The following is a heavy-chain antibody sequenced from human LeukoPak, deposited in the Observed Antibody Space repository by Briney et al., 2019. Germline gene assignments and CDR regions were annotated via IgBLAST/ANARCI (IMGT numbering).Heavy chain of an antibody. CDR1: GDSITGFY. CDR2: IHYSGST. CDR3: ARHWRYYYDSSGPDYYYYGMDV. D-gene: IGHD3-22*01. V-gene: IGHV4-59*08. Sequence: SETLSLTCTVSGDSITGFYWNWIRQPPGKGLEWIGYIHYSGSTNYNPSLKSRVTISVDTSKNQFSLKLSSVTAADTAVYYCARHWRYYYDSSGPDYYYYGMDVWGQGTTVTVSS. J-gene: IGHJ6*02.